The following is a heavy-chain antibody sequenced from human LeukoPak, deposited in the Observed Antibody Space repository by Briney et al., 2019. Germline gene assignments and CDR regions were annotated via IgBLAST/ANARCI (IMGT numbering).Heavy chain of an antibody. Sequence: PSETLSLTCAVSGGSFSGYYWSWIRQPPGKGLEWIAEINHSGSTNYNPSLKSRVTISVDTSKNQFSLKLSSVTAADTAVYYCASTHCSSTSCYSPDIKSWFDPWGQGTLVTVSS. J-gene: IGHJ5*02. CDR1: GGSFSGYY. CDR2: INHSGST. D-gene: IGHD2-2*01. CDR3: ASTHCSSTSCYSPDIKSWFDP. V-gene: IGHV4-34*01.